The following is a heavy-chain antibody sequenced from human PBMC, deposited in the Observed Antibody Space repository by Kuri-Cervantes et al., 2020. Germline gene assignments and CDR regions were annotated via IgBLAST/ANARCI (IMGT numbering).Heavy chain of an antibody. D-gene: IGHD3-10*01. J-gene: IGHJ5*02. CDR1: GFTVSSNE. CDR3: ARVRVQGVRKAGFDP. CDR2: ISGGST. V-gene: IGHV3-38-3*01. Sequence: GGSLRLSCAASGFTVSSNEISWVRQAPGKGLEWVSSISGGSTYYADSRKGRFTISRDNSKNTLHLQMNSLRAEDTAVYYCARVRVQGVRKAGFDPWGQGTLVTVSS.